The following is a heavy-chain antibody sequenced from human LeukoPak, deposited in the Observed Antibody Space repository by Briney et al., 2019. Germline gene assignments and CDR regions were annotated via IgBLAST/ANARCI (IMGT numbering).Heavy chain of an antibody. D-gene: IGHD3-22*01. CDR3: ARDRRPYYYDSSGYLD. J-gene: IGHJ4*02. V-gene: IGHV1-2*02. CDR1: GYTFTGYY. Sequence: GASVKVSCKASGYTFTGYYMHWVRQAPGQGLEWMGWINPNSGGTNYAQKFQGRVTMTRDTSISTAYMELSRLRSDDTAVYYCARDRRPYYYDSSGYLDWGQGILVTVSS. CDR2: INPNSGGT.